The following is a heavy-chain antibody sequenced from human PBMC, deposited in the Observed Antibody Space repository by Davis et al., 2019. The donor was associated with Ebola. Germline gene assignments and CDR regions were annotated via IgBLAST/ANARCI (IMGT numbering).Heavy chain of an antibody. D-gene: IGHD5-18*01. J-gene: IGHJ4*02. Sequence: GGSLRLSCAASGFTFSSYAMHWVRQAPGKGLEWVAFIRNDGSNTYYSDSVKGRFTISRDNSKNSLYLQMNSLRAEDTAVYYCAREWLWSYYFDYWGQGTLVTVSS. CDR1: GFTFSSYA. V-gene: IGHV3-30*02. CDR3: AREWLWSYYFDY. CDR2: IRNDGSNT.